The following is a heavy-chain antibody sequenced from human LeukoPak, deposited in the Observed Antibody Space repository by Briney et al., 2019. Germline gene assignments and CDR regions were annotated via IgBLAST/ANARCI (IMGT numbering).Heavy chain of an antibody. CDR1: GYTFTSYL. CDR2: VNPSGGST. J-gene: IGHJ4*02. CDR3: AKEREGKYYFDY. V-gene: IGHV1-46*01. D-gene: IGHD1-26*01. Sequence: ASVKVSCKASGYTFTSYLIHWVRHAPGQGLEWVGRVNPSGGSTIYAQRFQGRVTMTRDTSTSTVYMELTSLRSEDTAVYYCAKEREGKYYFDYWGQGTLVTVSS.